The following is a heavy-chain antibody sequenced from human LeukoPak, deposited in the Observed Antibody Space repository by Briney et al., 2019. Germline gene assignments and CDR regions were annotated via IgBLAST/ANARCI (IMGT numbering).Heavy chain of an antibody. CDR1: GFTFNKYW. Sequence: GGSLRLSCAASGFTFNKYWMTWVRQAPGKGLEWVANIKEDGSEKNYVDSVKGRFTISRDNAEDSVYLQMNSLRVEDTAVYYCARTYDFGIGPPGDAFDNWGQGTLVTVFS. D-gene: IGHD3-3*01. V-gene: IGHV3-7*01. J-gene: IGHJ3*02. CDR2: IKEDGSEK. CDR3: ARTYDFGIGPPGDAFDN.